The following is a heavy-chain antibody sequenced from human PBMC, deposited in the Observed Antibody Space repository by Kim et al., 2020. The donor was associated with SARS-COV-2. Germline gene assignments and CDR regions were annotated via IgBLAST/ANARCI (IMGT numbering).Heavy chain of an antibody. D-gene: IGHD5-12*01. J-gene: IGHJ4*02. CDR1: GFTVSSNY. CDR3: ASFLSGYDWVFDY. V-gene: IGHV3-66*02. Sequence: GGSLRLSCAASGFTVSSNYMSWVRQAPGKGLEWVSVIYSGGSTYYADSVKGRFTISRDNSKNTLYLQMNSLRAEDTAVYYCASFLSGYDWVFDYWGQGTLVTVSS. CDR2: IYSGGST.